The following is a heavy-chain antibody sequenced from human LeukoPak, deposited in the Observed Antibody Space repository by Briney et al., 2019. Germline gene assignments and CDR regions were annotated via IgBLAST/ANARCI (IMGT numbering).Heavy chain of an antibody. J-gene: IGHJ6*03. Sequence: SETLSLTCTVSGYSISSGYYWGWIRQPPGKGLEWIGSIYHSGSTYYNPSLKSRVTISVDTSKNQFSLKLSSVTAADTAVYYCASGLEQYYSSGYKDYYYMDVWGKGTTVTVSS. CDR1: GYSISSGYY. CDR3: ASGLEQYYSSGYKDYYYMDV. V-gene: IGHV4-38-2*02. CDR2: IYHSGST. D-gene: IGHD6-19*01.